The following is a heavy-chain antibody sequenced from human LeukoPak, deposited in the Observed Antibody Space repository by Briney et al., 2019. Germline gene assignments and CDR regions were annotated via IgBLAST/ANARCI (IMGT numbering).Heavy chain of an antibody. CDR3: AKLGFDSSGSHSLVDY. V-gene: IGHV3-30*18. CDR1: GFTFSSYG. CDR2: VSYDGSKK. D-gene: IGHD3-22*01. J-gene: IGHJ4*02. Sequence: GGSLRLSCAASGFTFSSYGMHWVRQAPGKGLGWVGFVSYDGSKKFYADFVKGRFSISRDNSKNTLYVQMNSLGAEDTALYYCAKLGFDSSGSHSLVDYWGQGTPVTVSS.